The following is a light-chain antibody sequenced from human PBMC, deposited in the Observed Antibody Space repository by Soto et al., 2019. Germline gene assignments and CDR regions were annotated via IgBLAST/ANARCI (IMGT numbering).Light chain of an antibody. V-gene: IGKV1-5*03. CDR3: QHYTSYSEA. Sequence: DTQITNSPSTLLQSLGDRVTCSCVASQSMSSWLGWYQQKPWKAPKLLSYKASTLGSGVTCRFRGSGYETELTLSISSLQPDDFATYYCQHYTSYSEAFGHETKV. CDR1: QSMSSW. J-gene: IGKJ1*01. CDR2: KAS.